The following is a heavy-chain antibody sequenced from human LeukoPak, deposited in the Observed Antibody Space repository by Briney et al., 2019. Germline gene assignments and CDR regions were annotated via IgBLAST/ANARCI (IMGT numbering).Heavy chain of an antibody. V-gene: IGHV1-46*01. J-gene: IGHJ2*01. Sequence: ASVKVSCKASGYTFTSYYMHWVQQAPGQGLEWMGIINPSGGSTSYAQKFQGRVTMTRDTSTSTVYMELSSLRSEDTAVYYCARDSNRYSSSPIWYFDLWGRGTLVTVSS. D-gene: IGHD6-13*01. CDR3: ARDSNRYSSSPIWYFDL. CDR1: GYTFTSYY. CDR2: INPSGGST.